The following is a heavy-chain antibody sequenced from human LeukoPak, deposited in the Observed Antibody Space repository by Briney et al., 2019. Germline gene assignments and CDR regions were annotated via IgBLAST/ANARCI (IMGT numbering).Heavy chain of an antibody. CDR2: IDPSDSYT. J-gene: IGHJ4*02. CDR1: GYSFTTYW. Sequence: GESLKISCKGSGYSFTTYWISWVRQMPGKGLEWMGRIDPSDSYTNYSPSFQGHVTISADKSISTAYLQWSSLKASDTAMYYCARHAVATTDFDCWGQGTLVTVSS. V-gene: IGHV5-10-1*01. D-gene: IGHD5-12*01. CDR3: ARHAVATTDFDC.